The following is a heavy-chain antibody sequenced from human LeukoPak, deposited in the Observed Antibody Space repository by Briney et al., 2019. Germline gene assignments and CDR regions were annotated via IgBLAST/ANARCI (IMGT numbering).Heavy chain of an antibody. V-gene: IGHV4-34*01. CDR1: GGSFSGYY. Sequence: SETLSLTCAVYGGSFSGYYWSWIRQPPGKGLEWIGEINHSGSTNYNPSLKSRVTISVDTSKNQFSLKLSSVTAADTAVYYCARGSLLWFPDAFDIWGQGTMVTVSS. D-gene: IGHD3-10*01. CDR2: INHSGST. CDR3: ARGSLLWFPDAFDI. J-gene: IGHJ3*02.